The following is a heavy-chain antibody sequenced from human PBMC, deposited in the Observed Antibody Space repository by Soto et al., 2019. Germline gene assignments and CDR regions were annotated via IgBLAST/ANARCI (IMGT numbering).Heavy chain of an antibody. CDR3: ARVRGPYYDILTGYYIQDY. Sequence: ASVKVSCKXSGYTFTGYYMHWVRQAPGQGLEWMGWINPNSGGTNYAQKFQGRVTMTRDTSISTAYMELSRLRSDDTAVYYCARVRGPYYDILTGYYIQDYWGQGTLVTVSS. V-gene: IGHV1-2*02. D-gene: IGHD3-9*01. CDR2: INPNSGGT. CDR1: GYTFTGYY. J-gene: IGHJ4*02.